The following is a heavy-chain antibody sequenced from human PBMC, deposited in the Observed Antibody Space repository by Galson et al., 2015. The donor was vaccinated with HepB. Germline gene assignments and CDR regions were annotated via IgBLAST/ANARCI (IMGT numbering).Heavy chain of an antibody. CDR2: IIPIFNIA. V-gene: IGHV1-69*13. J-gene: IGHJ6*03. Sequence: SVKASCKASGDTFRFYAINWVRQAPGQGLEWLGGIIPIFNIANYAQKFQGRVTITADESTSTAYMELSSLTSEDTALYYCAASQYYYDTTGNRGYFYYYMDFWGKGTAVAVSS. CDR1: GDTFRFYA. CDR3: AASQYYYDTTGNRGYFYYYMDF. D-gene: IGHD3-22*01.